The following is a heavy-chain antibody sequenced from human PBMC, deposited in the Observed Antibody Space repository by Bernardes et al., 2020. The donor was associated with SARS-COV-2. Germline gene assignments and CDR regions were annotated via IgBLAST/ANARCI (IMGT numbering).Heavy chain of an antibody. V-gene: IGHV5-51*01. CDR1: DYTFTNYW. CDR2: IYPGDSDT. CDR3: ARRRYGDFGVDV. Sequence: GESLKISCKGSDYTFTNYWIGWVRQMPGKGLEWMGIIYPGDSDTKYSPSFQGRVTIPADKSVNTAYLQWSSLKASDTAIDYCARRRYGDFGVDVWGQGTTVTVSS. J-gene: IGHJ6*02. D-gene: IGHD4-17*01.